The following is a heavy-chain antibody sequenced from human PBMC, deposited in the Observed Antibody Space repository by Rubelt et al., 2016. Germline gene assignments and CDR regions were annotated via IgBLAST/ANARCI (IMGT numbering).Heavy chain of an antibody. Sequence: QVQLQQWGAGLLKASETLSRTCAVYGGSFSGYFWSWVRQPPGKGLEWIGSIFYSGNTYYNPSLKRRVTMSVDTSKNQLSLRWSAVTAAEPVVYYCARQDCGTASCYYANLGFDPWGQGTLVTVSS. CDR1: GGSFSGYF. CDR2: IFYSGNT. J-gene: IGHJ5*02. D-gene: IGHD2-2*01. V-gene: IGHV4-34*02. CDR3: ARQDCGTASCYYANLGFDP.